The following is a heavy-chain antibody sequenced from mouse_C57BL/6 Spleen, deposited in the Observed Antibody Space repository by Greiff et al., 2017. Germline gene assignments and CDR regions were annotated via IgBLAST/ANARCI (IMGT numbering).Heavy chain of an antibody. CDR1: GFTFSDYG. D-gene: IGHD2-12*01. CDR3: ARGIRRDYAMDY. CDR2: ISSGSSTI. V-gene: IGHV5-17*01. J-gene: IGHJ4*01. Sequence: EVKVVESGGGLVKPGGSLKLSCAASGFTFSDYGMHWVRQAPEKGLEWVAYISSGSSTIYYADTVKGRFTISRDNAKNTLFLQMTSLRSEDTAMYYCARGIRRDYAMDYWGQGTSVTVSS.